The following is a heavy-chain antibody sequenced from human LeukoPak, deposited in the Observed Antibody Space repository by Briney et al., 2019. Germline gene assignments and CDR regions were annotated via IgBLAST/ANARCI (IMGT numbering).Heavy chain of an antibody. CDR1: GYSFTAHY. Sequence: ASVKVSCKASGYSFTAHYIHWVRQAPGQGLEWMGSINPNTGGTNYAEKFQGRVTMTSDTSTTTAYMGLSRLSSDDTAVYFCSRSSAAAGAVGYWGQGTLVTVSS. CDR3: SRSSAAAGAVGY. V-gene: IGHV1-2*02. J-gene: IGHJ4*02. D-gene: IGHD6-13*01. CDR2: INPNTGGT.